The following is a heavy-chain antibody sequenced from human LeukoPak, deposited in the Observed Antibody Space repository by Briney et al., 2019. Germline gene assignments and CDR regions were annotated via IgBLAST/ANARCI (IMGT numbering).Heavy chain of an antibody. J-gene: IGHJ4*02. Sequence: GGSLRLSCAASGFTFSSYDMHWVRQATGKGLEWVSAIGTAGDTYYPGSVKGRFTISRENAKNSLYLQMNSLRAGDTAVYYCAREGDQPAYDYWGQGTLVTVSS. CDR1: GFTFSSYD. CDR2: IGTAGDT. D-gene: IGHD2-2*01. CDR3: AREGDQPAYDY. V-gene: IGHV3-13*01.